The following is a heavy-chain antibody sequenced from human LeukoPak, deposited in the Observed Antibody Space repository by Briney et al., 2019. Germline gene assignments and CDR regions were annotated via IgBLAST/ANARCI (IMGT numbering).Heavy chain of an antibody. V-gene: IGHV3-66*01. Sequence: GGSLRLSCVASGFTVRNNYMSWVRQAPGKGLEWVSVIYSGGNTFYADSVKGRFTISRDNSKNTLYLQMNSLRAGDTAVYYCARDWWDTAMVDYYYYYMDVWGKGTTVTVSS. D-gene: IGHD5-18*01. CDR1: GFTVRNNY. CDR2: IYSGGNT. J-gene: IGHJ6*03. CDR3: ARDWWDTAMVDYYYYYMDV.